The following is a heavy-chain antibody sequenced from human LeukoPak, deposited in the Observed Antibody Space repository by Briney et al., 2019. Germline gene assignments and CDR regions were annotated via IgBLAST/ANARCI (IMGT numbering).Heavy chain of an antibody. CDR3: ARGFRGVMFDY. D-gene: IGHD3-16*01. V-gene: IGHV4-59*08. CDR1: GGPISTYV. J-gene: IGHJ4*02. Sequence: KPSETLSLTCTVSGGPISTYVWTWIRQPPGKGLEWIGSMYYTGSTNYNPSLKSRVTISVDTSKTQYSLKLSSVTAADAAVYYCARGFRGVMFDYWGQGTLVTVSS. CDR2: MYYTGST.